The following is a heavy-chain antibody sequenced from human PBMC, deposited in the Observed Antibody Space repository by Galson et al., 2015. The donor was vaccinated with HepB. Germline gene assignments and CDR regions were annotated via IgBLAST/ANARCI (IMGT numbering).Heavy chain of an antibody. CDR3: ARDQGIAAAGTLFDY. CDR2: ISAYNGNT. V-gene: IGHV1-18*04. CDR1: GYTFTSYG. J-gene: IGHJ4*02. Sequence: SVKVSCKASGYTFTSYGISWVRQAPGQGLEWMGWISAYNGNTNYAQKLQGRVTMTTDTSTSTAYMELRSLRSDDTAVYYCARDQGIAAAGTLFDYWGQGTLVTVSS. D-gene: IGHD6-13*01.